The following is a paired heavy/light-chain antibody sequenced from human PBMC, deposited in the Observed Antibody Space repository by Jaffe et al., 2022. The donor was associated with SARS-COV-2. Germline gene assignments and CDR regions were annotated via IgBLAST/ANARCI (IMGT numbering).Light chain of an antibody. CDR1: QSVLYSSNNKNY. CDR2: WAS. Sequence: DIVMTQSPDSLAVSLGERATINCKSSQSVLYSSNNKNYLAWYQQKPGLPPRLLIYWASTREFGVPDRFSGSGSGTDFTLTISSLQAGDVAVYYCQQFYSAPYTFGQGTKLEIK. V-gene: IGKV4-1*01. J-gene: IGKJ2*01. CDR3: QQFYSAPYT.
Heavy chain of an antibody. Sequence: EVQLVQSGAEVKKPGESLKISCKGSGYSFTNYWIGWVRQMSGKGLEWMGIIYPGDSDTRYSPSFQGQVTISADKSISTAYLQWNSLKASDSAMYYCARLGYDFWNGDSYFYYGMNVWGQGTTVTVSS. J-gene: IGHJ6*02. CDR2: IYPGDSDT. CDR3: ARLGYDFWNGDSYFYYGMNV. CDR1: GYSFTNYW. V-gene: IGHV5-51*01. D-gene: IGHD3-3*01.